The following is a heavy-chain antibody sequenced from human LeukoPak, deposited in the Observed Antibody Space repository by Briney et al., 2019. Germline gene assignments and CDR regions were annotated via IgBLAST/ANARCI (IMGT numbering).Heavy chain of an antibody. Sequence: GGSLRLSRAASGFIFSDYGMHGVRQAPGKGLEWVAFISHDGSNKYYVDSVEGRFTVSRGSSTLYLQMNSLRREDTAVYYCAKDRGGWFTFDYWGQGTLVTVSS. D-gene: IGHD6-19*01. CDR2: ISHDGSNK. V-gene: IGHV3-30*02. J-gene: IGHJ4*02. CDR3: AKDRGGWFTFDY. CDR1: GFIFSDYG.